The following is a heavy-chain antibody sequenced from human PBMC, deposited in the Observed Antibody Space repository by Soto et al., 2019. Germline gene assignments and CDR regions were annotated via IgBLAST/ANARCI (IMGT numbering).Heavy chain of an antibody. V-gene: IGHV3-7*01. CDR3: ASERGAVAGRKHFDD. CDR1: GFTFSSYW. Sequence: PGGSLRLSCAASGFTFSSYWMSWVRQAPGKGLEWVANIKQDGSEKHYVDSVKGRFTISRDNAKNSLYLQMNSLRAEDTAVYYCASERGAVAGRKHFDDWGQGTLVTVSS. D-gene: IGHD6-19*01. CDR2: IKQDGSEK. J-gene: IGHJ4*02.